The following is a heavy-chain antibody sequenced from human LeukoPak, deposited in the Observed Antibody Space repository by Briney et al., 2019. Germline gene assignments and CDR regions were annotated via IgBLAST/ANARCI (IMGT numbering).Heavy chain of an antibody. D-gene: IGHD3-16*01. Sequence: PGGALRLSCSASGFTFSSYAMHWVRQAPGKGLEYVSAISSNGATTYYADSVKGRFTISRDNSKNTLYCQMSSLRPEDTAVYYCVKIVMAGGYFDYWGQGTLVTVSS. CDR1: GFTFSSYA. V-gene: IGHV3-64*05. CDR2: ISSNGATT. CDR3: VKIVMAGGYFDY. J-gene: IGHJ4*02.